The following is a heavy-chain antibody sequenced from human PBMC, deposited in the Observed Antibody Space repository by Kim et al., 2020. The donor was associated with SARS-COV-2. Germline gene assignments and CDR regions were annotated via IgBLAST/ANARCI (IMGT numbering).Heavy chain of an antibody. Sequence: SETLSLTCTVSGDSIRTSSDYWGWIRQPPGKGLEWIGSFQYSGNTYYNPSLKRRVTVSLDTSKNQFSLKVNSVTAADTAVYYCETHGSPVVRGAFLPWGQGILVTVSS. CDR2: FQYSGNT. V-gene: IGHV4-39*01. CDR1: GDSIRTSSDY. J-gene: IGHJ5*02. D-gene: IGHD3-10*01. CDR3: ETHGSPVVRGAFLP.